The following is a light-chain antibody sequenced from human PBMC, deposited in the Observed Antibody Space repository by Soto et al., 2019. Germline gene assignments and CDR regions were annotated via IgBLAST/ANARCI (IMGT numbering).Light chain of an antibody. Sequence: QTVVTQEPSFSVSPGRTVTLTCGLSSGSVSTSYYPSWYQQTPGQAPRTLIYSTNTRSSGVPDRFSGSILVNKAALTIKGAHADDESDYYCVLYMGSGIWVFGGGTKLTVL. CDR1: SGSVSTSYY. V-gene: IGLV8-61*01. CDR2: STN. J-gene: IGLJ3*02. CDR3: VLYMGSGIWV.